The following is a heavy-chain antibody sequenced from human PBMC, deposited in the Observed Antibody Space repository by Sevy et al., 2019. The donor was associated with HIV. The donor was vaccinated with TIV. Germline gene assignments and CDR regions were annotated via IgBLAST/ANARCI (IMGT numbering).Heavy chain of an antibody. CDR2: ISGSGGST. V-gene: IGHV3-23*01. Sequence: GGSLRLSCAASGFTFSNYAMSWVRQAPGKGLEWVSAISGSGGSTYYADSVKGGFTISRDNSKNTLYLQMNSLRAEDTAVYYCANDIGPDSSGYDAFDIWGQGTMVTVSS. CDR3: ANDIGPDSSGYDAFDI. D-gene: IGHD3-22*01. J-gene: IGHJ3*02. CDR1: GFTFSNYA.